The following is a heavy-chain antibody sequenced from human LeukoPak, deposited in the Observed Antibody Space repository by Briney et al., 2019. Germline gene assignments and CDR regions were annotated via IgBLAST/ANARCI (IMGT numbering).Heavy chain of an antibody. CDR3: ARGPFYDFWSGYWGYYYYYMDV. Sequence: ASVKVSCKASGGTFSSYAISWVRQAPGQGLEWMGGIIPIFGTANYAQKFQGRVTMTRDMSTSTVYMELSSLRSEDTAVYYCARGPFYDFWSGYWGYYYYYMDVWGKGTTVTVSS. D-gene: IGHD3-3*01. CDR2: IIPIFGTA. CDR1: GGTFSSYA. V-gene: IGHV1-69*05. J-gene: IGHJ6*03.